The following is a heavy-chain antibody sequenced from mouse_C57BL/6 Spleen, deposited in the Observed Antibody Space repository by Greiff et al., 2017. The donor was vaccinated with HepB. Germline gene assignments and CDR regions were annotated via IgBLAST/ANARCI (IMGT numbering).Heavy chain of an antibody. Sequence: DVHLVESGGGLVKPGGSLKLSCAASGFTFSSYAMSWVRQTPEKRLEWVATISDGGSYTYYPDNVKGRFTISRDNAKNNLYLQMSHLKSEDTAMYYCAREKGLMVTTDYFDYWGQGTTLTVSS. CDR3: AREKGLMVTTDYFDY. V-gene: IGHV5-4*01. D-gene: IGHD2-2*01. CDR1: GFTFSSYA. CDR2: ISDGGSYT. J-gene: IGHJ2*01.